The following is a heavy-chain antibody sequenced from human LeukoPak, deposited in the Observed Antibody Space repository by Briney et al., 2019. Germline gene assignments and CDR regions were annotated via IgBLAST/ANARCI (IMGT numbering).Heavy chain of an antibody. Sequence: PGGSLRLSCAASGFTFSSYGMHWVRQAPGKGLEWVAFIRYDGSNKYYADSVKGRFTISRDNSKNTLYLQMNSLRAEDTAVYYCARHAVPLLRRYYYYYYMDVWGKGTTVTVSS. CDR1: GFTFSSYG. CDR3: ARHAVPLLRRYYYYYYMDV. D-gene: IGHD2/OR15-2a*01. V-gene: IGHV3-30*02. J-gene: IGHJ6*03. CDR2: IRYDGSNK.